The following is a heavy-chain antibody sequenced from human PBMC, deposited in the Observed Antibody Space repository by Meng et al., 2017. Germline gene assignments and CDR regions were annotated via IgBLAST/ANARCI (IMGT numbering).Heavy chain of an antibody. Sequence: SVKVSCKPSGYNFPDYWLHWVRRAPGQGLEWMGGIIPIFGTANYAQKFQGRVTITADESTSTAYMELSSLRSEDTAVYYCARERGDDILTGLIDYWGQGTLVTVSS. V-gene: IGHV1-69*13. D-gene: IGHD3-9*01. CDR3: ARERGDDILTGLIDY. CDR2: IIPIFGTA. J-gene: IGHJ4*02. CDR1: GYNFPDYW.